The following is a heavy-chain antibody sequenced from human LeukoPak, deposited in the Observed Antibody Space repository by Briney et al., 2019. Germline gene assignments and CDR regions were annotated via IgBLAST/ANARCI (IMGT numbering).Heavy chain of an antibody. V-gene: IGHV4-4*07. CDR3: ARGGGYSYGYFYFDY. Sequence: SETLSLTCTVSGGSISSYYWSWIRQPAGKGLEWIGSVYYSGSTYYNPSLKSRVTISVDTSKNQFSLKLSSVTAADTAVYYCARGGGYSYGYFYFDYWGQGTLVTVSS. CDR1: GGSISSYY. J-gene: IGHJ4*02. D-gene: IGHD5-18*01. CDR2: VYYSGST.